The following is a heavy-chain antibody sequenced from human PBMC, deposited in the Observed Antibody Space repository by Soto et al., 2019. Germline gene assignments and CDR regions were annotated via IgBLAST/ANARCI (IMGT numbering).Heavy chain of an antibody. Sequence: GESRKISGRGSGNGFTSYGMGWVGKMPGKVLEWMGIIYPGDSDTRYSPSFQGQVTISADKSISTAYLQWSSLKASDTAMYYCARLEGHSSRWYYYGMAVWXQGTTVTVSS. D-gene: IGHD6-19*01. CDR1: GNGFTSYG. CDR2: IYPGDSDT. CDR3: ARLEGHSSRWYYYGMAV. J-gene: IGHJ6*02. V-gene: IGHV5-51*03.